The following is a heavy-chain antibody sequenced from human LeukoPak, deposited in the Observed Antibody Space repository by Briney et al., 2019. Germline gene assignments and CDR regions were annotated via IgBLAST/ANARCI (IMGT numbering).Heavy chain of an antibody. CDR3: AESYCSSTSCYDDYYYGMDV. D-gene: IGHD2-2*01. V-gene: IGHV1-69*04. Sequence: ASVKVSCKASGGTFSSYAISRVRQAPGQGLEWMGRIIPILGIANYAQKFQGRVTITADKSTSTAYMELSSLRSEDTAVYYCAESYCSSTSCYDDYYYGMDVWGQGTTVTVSS. CDR2: IIPILGIA. J-gene: IGHJ6*02. CDR1: GGTFSSYA.